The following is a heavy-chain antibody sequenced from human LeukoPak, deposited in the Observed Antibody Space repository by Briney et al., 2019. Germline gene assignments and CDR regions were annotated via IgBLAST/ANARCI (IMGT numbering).Heavy chain of an antibody. J-gene: IGHJ6*03. D-gene: IGHD5-18*01. V-gene: IGHV1-18*01. CDR3: ARVGGRGYSYGSPYYYYYYMDV. CDR2: ISAYNGNT. Sequence: GASVKVSCKASGYTFTSYGISWVRQAPGQGLEWMGWISAYNGNTNYAQKLQGRVTMTTDTSTSTAYMELRSLRSDDTAVYYCARVGGRGYSYGSPYYYYYYMDVWGKGTTVTISS. CDR1: GYTFTSYG.